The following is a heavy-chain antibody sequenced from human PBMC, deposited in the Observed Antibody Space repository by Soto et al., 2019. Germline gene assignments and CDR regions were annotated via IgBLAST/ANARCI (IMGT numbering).Heavy chain of an antibody. D-gene: IGHD2-2*01. V-gene: IGHV3-23*01. CDR1: GHTFHNYA. CDR3: AKVSRSIGVVPAALN. CDR2: ISGRGGST. J-gene: IGHJ4*02. Sequence: EVQLLESGGGLEQPGGSLRLSCVGSGHTFHNYAMTWVRQAPGKGLEWVSGISGRGGSTYYADSVRGRFTISRDDSKNTLYLQRNSPRAENTASYYCAKVSRSIGVVPAALNWGQATLVTVPS.